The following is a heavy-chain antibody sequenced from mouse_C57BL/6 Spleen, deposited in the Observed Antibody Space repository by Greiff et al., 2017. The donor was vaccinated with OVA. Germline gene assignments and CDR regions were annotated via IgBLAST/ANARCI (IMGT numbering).Heavy chain of an antibody. CDR1: GFTFSDYG. D-gene: IGHD2-3*01. CDR3: ARGLYEDYAMDY. CDR2: ISSGSSTI. Sequence: EVKLMESGGGLVKPGGSLKLSCAASGFTFSDYGMHWVRQAPEKGLEWVAYISSGSSTIYYADTVKGRFTISRDNAKNTLFLQMTSLRSEDTAMYYCARGLYEDYAMDYWGQGTSVTVSS. V-gene: IGHV5-17*01. J-gene: IGHJ4*01.